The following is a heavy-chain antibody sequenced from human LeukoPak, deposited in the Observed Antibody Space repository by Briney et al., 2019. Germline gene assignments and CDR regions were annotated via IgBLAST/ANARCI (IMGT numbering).Heavy chain of an antibody. CDR2: IWYDGSNK. D-gene: IGHD1-26*01. V-gene: IGHV3-33*01. CDR3: AREEDEKGATNWFDP. CDR1: GFTFSSYG. J-gene: IGHJ5*02. Sequence: GGSLRLSCAASGFTFSSYGMHWVRQAPGKGLEWVAVIWYDGSNKYYADSVKGRFTISRDNSKNTLYLQTNSLRAEDTAVYYCAREEDEKGATNWFDPWGQGTLVTVSS.